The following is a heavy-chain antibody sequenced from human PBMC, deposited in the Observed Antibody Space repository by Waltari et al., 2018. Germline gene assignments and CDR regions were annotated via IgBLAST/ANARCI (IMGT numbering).Heavy chain of an antibody. J-gene: IGHJ4*02. CDR1: DDSISRDYH. CDR2: ILQDGRT. V-gene: IGHV4-38-2*01. D-gene: IGHD2-15*01. CDR3: ASRVTATNYYFDN. Sequence: HVQPQASGAGVVKPAEPLSLIVQVVDDSISRDYHWGWTRQPPGQGLEWIGTILQDGRTYYTPSLKSRVTTSVDTSKNQFSLKLSSVTAADTAVYYCASRVTATNYYFDNWGQGTLVTVSS.